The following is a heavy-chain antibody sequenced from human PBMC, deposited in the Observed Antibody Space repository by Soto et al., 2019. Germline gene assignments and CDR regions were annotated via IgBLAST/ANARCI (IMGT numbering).Heavy chain of an antibody. J-gene: IGHJ3*02. D-gene: IGHD2-15*01. V-gene: IGHV5-51*01. Sequence: GESLKISCKGSGYSFTSYWIGWVRQMPGKGLEGMGVIYPGDSDTRYSPSFQGQVTISADKSISTAYLQWSSLKASDTAMYYCASLGGCSGGSCYSPYDAFDIWGQGTMVTVSS. CDR1: GYSFTSYW. CDR3: ASLGGCSGGSCYSPYDAFDI. CDR2: IYPGDSDT.